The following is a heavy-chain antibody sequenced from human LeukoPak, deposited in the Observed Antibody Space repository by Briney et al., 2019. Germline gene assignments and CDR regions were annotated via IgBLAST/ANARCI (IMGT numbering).Heavy chain of an antibody. D-gene: IGHD6-6*01. Sequence: PGGSLRLSCAASGFTFSNYWMSWVRQAPGKGLEWVANIKQDGSEKYYVDSVKGRFTISRDNAKNSLYLQMNSLRAEDTAVYYCARDWESYSGSSYWFDPWGQGTLVTVSS. CDR2: IKQDGSEK. J-gene: IGHJ5*02. CDR3: ARDWESYSGSSYWFDP. CDR1: GFTFSNYW. V-gene: IGHV3-7*01.